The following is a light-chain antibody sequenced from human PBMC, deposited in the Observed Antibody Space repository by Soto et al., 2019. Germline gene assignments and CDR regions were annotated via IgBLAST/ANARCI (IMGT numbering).Light chain of an antibody. CDR2: AAS. CDR3: LQHNSYPLT. V-gene: IGKV1-17*03. Sequence: DIQMTQSPSVLSASIRDRVTITCRASQGIGNYVAWFQVKPGKVPKRLIYAASSLQSGVPSRFSGYGSGTEFTLTISSLQPEDSAIYYCLQHNSYPLTFGGGTKVDIK. CDR1: QGIGNY. J-gene: IGKJ4*01.